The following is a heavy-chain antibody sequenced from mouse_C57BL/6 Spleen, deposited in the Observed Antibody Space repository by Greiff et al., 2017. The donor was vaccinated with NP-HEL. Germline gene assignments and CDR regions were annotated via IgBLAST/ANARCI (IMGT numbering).Heavy chain of an antibody. Sequence: QVQLQQPGAELVKPGASVKMSCKASGYTFTSYWITWVKQRPGQGLEWIGDIYPGSGSTNYNEKFKSKATLTVDTSSSTAYMQRSSLTSEDSAVYYCARKDGSSSMDYWGQGTSVTVSS. CDR3: ARKDGSSSMDY. J-gene: IGHJ4*01. V-gene: IGHV1-55*01. CDR2: IYPGSGST. CDR1: GYTFTSYW. D-gene: IGHD1-1*01.